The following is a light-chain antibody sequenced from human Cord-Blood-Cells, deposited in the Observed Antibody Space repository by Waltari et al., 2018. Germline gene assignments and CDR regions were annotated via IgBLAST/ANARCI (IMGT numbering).Light chain of an antibody. J-gene: IGLJ3*02. CDR1: SSDVGGYNS. CDR2: DVS. V-gene: IGLV2-11*01. Sequence: QPALTQPRSVSGSPGQSVTIYCTGTSSDVGGYNSVSWYQQHPGKAPKLMIYDVSKRPSGVPDRFSGSKSGNTASLTISGLQAEDEADYYCCSYAGSYTWVFGGGTKLTVL. CDR3: CSYAGSYTWV.